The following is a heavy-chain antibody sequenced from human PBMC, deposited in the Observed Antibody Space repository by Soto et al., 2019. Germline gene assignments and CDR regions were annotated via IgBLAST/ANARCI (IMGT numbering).Heavy chain of an antibody. J-gene: IGHJ5*02. V-gene: IGHV1-8*01. CDR1: GYTFTSYD. CDR3: ARERIAARPRHRCFDP. Sequence: QVQLVQSGAEVKKPGASVKVSCKASGYTFTSYDINWVRQATGQGLEWMGWMNPNSGNTGYAQKFQGRVTMTRNTSISTAYMELSSLRSEDTAVYYCARERIAARPRHRCFDPWGQGTLVTVSS. D-gene: IGHD6-6*01. CDR2: MNPNSGNT.